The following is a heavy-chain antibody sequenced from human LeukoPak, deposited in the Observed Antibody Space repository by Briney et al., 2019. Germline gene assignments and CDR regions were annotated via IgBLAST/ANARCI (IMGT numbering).Heavy chain of an antibody. J-gene: IGHJ6*03. CDR2: IHYSGST. CDR1: GGSINSSY. Sequence: SETLSLTCTVSGGSINSSYWSWIRQPPGKGLQWIVCIHYSGSTNYNPSLKSRVTISVDTSKNQFSLKLSSVTAADTAVYYCARTTMVRGTYYMDVWGKGTTVTISS. CDR3: ARTTMVRGTYYMDV. D-gene: IGHD3-10*01. V-gene: IGHV4-59*01.